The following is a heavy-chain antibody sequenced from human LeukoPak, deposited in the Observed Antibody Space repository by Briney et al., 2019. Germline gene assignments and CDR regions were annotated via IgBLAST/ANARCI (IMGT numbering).Heavy chain of an antibody. J-gene: IGHJ6*02. CDR3: ARVVGYCSSTSCLGQKDYYYYGMDV. CDR2: IYHSGST. V-gene: IGHV4-30-2*01. Sequence: PSETLSLTCAVSGGSISSGGYSWSWIRQPPGKGLEWIGYIYHSGSTYYNPSLKSRVTISVDRSKNQFSLKLSSVTAADTAVYYCARVVGYCSSTSCLGQKDYYYYGMDVWGQGTTVTVSS. D-gene: IGHD2-2*01. CDR1: GGSISSGGYS.